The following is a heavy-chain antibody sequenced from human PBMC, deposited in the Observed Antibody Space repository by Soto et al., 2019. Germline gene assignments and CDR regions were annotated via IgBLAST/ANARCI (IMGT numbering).Heavy chain of an antibody. CDR1: GYTFTSYG. D-gene: IGHD4-17*01. V-gene: IGHV1-18*01. CDR3: ARDGGITVTSGWFDP. J-gene: IGHJ5*02. Sequence: ASVKVSCKASGYTFTSYGISWVRQAPGQGLEWMGWISAYNGNTNYAQKLQGRVTMTTDTSTSTAYMELRSLRSDDTALYYCARDGGITVTSGWFDPWGQGTLVTVSS. CDR2: ISAYNGNT.